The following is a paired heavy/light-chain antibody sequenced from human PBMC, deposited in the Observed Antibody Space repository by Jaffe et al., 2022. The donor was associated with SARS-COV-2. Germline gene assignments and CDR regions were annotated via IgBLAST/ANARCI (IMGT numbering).Light chain of an antibody. J-gene: IGLJ3*02. CDR2: EVS. CDR3: SSYTTSSTWV. V-gene: IGLV2-14*01. Sequence: QSALTQPASVSGSPGQSITISCTGTSNDVGENNYVSWYQQYPGKAPKLLIYEVSNRPSGVSARFSGSKSDYTASLTISGLQAEDEAHYFCSSYTTSSTWVFGGGTKLTVL. CDR1: SNDVGENNY.
Heavy chain of an antibody. V-gene: IGHV4-4*07. J-gene: IGHJ6*02. CDR1: GGSISSYY. CDR2: VFASRTI. CDR3: ARSRGGTYDYYYYGMDV. Sequence: QVQLQESGPGLVKPSETLSLTCTVSGGSISSYYWSWIRQPAGKGLEWIGRVFASRTINYNPSLKSRVSMSIDTSKNQFSLRLSSVTAADTAVYYCARSRGGTYDYYYYGMDVWGQGTTVTVS. D-gene: IGHD3-16*01.